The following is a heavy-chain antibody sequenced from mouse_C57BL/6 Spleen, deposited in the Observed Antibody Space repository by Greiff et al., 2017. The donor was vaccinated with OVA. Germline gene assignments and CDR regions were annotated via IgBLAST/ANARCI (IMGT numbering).Heavy chain of an antibody. V-gene: IGHV1-52*01. CDR3: ARGGAAQAQAWFAY. Sequence: QVQLQQPGAELVRPGSSVKLSCKASGYTFTSYWMHWVKQRPIQGLEWIGNIDPSDSETHYNQKFKDKATLTVDKSSSTAYMQLSSLTSEDSAVYYWARGGAAQAQAWFAYWGQGTLVTVSA. J-gene: IGHJ3*01. CDR1: GYTFTSYW. CDR2: IDPSDSET. D-gene: IGHD3-2*02.